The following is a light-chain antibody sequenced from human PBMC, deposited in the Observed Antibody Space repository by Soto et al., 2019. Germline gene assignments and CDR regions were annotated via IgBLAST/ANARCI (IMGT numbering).Light chain of an antibody. J-gene: IGLJ3*02. Sequence: QSALTQPPSASGSPRQSVTISCTGTSSDVGGYNYVSWYQQHPGKAPKLMIYEVSERPSGVPDRFSGSKSSNTASLTVSGLQTEDEAFYYCSSSAGIYHYLVFGGGTKLTVL. CDR2: EVS. V-gene: IGLV2-8*01. CDR1: SSDVGGYNY. CDR3: SSSAGIYHYLV.